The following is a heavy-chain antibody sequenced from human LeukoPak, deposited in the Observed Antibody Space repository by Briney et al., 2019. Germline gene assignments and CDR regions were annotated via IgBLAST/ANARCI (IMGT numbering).Heavy chain of an antibody. J-gene: IGHJ4*02. Sequence: GGSLRLSCAASGFTFSSYAMHWVRQAPGKGLEWVAVISYDGSNKYYADSVKGRFTISRDNSKNTLYLQMNSLRAEDTAVYYCAKSSGGNRRYYFDYWGQGTLVTVSS. D-gene: IGHD2-15*01. CDR2: ISYDGSNK. CDR3: AKSSGGNRRYYFDY. CDR1: GFTFSSYA. V-gene: IGHV3-30*04.